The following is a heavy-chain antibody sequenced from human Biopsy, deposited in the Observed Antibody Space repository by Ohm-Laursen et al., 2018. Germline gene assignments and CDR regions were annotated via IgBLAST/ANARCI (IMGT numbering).Heavy chain of an antibody. CDR1: GFTVSSNY. CDR3: ARSGWPENDAFDI. CDR2: IYSGGST. V-gene: IGHV3-53*01. Sequence: SLRLSCAASGFTVSSNYMSWVRQAPGKGLEWVSVIYSGGSTYYADSVKGRFTTSRDNSKNTLYLQMNSLRAEDTAVYYCARSGWPENDAFDIWGQGTMVTVSS. J-gene: IGHJ3*02. D-gene: IGHD6-19*01.